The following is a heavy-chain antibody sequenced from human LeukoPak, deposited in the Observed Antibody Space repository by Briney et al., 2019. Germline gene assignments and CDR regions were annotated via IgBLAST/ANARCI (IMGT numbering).Heavy chain of an antibody. Sequence: GGSLRLSCAASGFNFRSYEMNWVRQAPGKGLEWVSYISNTDETRTYADSVKGRFTISRDNAKNSLHLEMNSLRAEDTAVYYCAREIVSAVAGNFDYWGQGALVTVSS. CDR1: GFNFRSYE. CDR2: ISNTDETR. V-gene: IGHV3-48*03. CDR3: AREIVSAVAGNFDY. D-gene: IGHD6-19*01. J-gene: IGHJ4*02.